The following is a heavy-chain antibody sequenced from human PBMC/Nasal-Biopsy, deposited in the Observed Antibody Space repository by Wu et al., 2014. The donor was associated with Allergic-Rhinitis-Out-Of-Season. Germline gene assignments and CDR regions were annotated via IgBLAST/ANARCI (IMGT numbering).Heavy chain of an antibody. Sequence: TLSLTCTVSGDSIGRDQWTWIRQPAGKGLEWIGRISSSGSTKYSSSLKSRVTMSVDMSKNQFSLKLSSVTAADTAVYFCARDHKSGYVVYDHGPHYYYYMDVWGKGTTVTVSS. D-gene: IGHD5/OR15-5a*01. CDR2: ISSSGST. CDR1: GDSIGRDQ. CDR3: ARDHKSGYVVYDHGPHYYYYMDV. V-gene: IGHV4-4*07. J-gene: IGHJ6*03.